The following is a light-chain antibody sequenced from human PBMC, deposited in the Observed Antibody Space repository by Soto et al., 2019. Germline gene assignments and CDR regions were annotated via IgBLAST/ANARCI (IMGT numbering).Light chain of an antibody. V-gene: IGKV3-15*01. CDR1: QSVSSN. Sequence: DIVMTQSPATLSVSPGERATLSCRASQSVSSNLAWYQQKAGQAPRLLIYGASDSDAGAPARFSGSGSGTEFTLTISSLQSEDFATYYCQQYIRWPLTFGGGTKVDIK. CDR3: QQYIRWPLT. J-gene: IGKJ4*01. CDR2: GAS.